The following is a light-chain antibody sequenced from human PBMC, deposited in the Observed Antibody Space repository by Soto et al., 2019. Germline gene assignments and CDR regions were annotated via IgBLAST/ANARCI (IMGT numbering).Light chain of an antibody. CDR3: QQYYNPSQT. CDR2: WAS. Sequence: DIVMTQSPDSLAVSLGERATINCKSSQSVLYSPNNRNYLAWYQQKPGQPPKLLIYWASTRESGVPDRFSGSRSGTDFTLTISSLQAEDVAVYYCQQYYNPSQTFGQGTKVEIK. V-gene: IGKV4-1*01. CDR1: QSVLYSPNNRNY. J-gene: IGKJ1*01.